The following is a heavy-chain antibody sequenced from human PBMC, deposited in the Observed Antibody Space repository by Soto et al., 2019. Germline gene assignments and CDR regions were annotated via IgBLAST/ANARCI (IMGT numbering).Heavy chain of an antibody. CDR3: ARSLVGAHGSGACDI. CDR1: GGSISSSSYY. J-gene: IGHJ3*02. D-gene: IGHD1-26*01. V-gene: IGHV4-39*01. Sequence: QLQLQESGPGLVKPSETLSLTCTVSGGSISSSSYYWGWIRQPPGKGLEWIGSIYYSGSTYYNPSLKGRVTNSVDTSKNQVSLKLSSVSAADTAVYYCARSLVGAHGSGACDIWGQGTMVTVSS. CDR2: IYYSGST.